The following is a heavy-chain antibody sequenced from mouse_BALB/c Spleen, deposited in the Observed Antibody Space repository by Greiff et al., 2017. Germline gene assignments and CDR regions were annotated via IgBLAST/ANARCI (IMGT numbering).Heavy chain of an antibody. CDR3: AREVRLGGHAMDY. D-gene: IGHD2-14*01. V-gene: IGHV1-67*01. J-gene: IGHJ4*01. CDR2: ISTYYGNT. CDR1: SYTFTDYA. Sequence: QVQLQQSGPELVRPGVSVKISCKGSSYTFTDYAMHWVKQSHAKSLEWIGVISTYYGNTNYNQKFKGTATMTVDKSSSTAYMELARLTSEDSAVYYCAREVRLGGHAMDYWGQGTSVTVSS.